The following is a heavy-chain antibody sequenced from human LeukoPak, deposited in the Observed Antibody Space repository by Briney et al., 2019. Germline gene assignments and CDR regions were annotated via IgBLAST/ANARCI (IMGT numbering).Heavy chain of an antibody. Sequence: PGGALRLSCATSGFNFNNYWMTWVPQAPRKVLEWVPNINLDDAQHYDVDAVKGRFTISRDKAKLSLYLQMNSLRADDTALYYCARAQVATLDYWGQGTLVTVSS. CDR3: ARAQVATLDY. CDR1: GFNFNNYW. J-gene: IGHJ4*02. V-gene: IGHV3-7*04. CDR2: INLDDAQH. D-gene: IGHD5-12*01.